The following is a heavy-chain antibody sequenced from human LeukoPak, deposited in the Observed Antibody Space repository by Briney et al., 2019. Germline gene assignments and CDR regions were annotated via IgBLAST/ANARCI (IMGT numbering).Heavy chain of an antibody. CDR2: ITYDGARK. J-gene: IGHJ6*02. CDR3: ARDFYGSGSQSTGMDV. D-gene: IGHD3-10*01. Sequence: PGGSLRLSCAASGFTFSSHVLHWVRQPPGEGLEWLSMITYDGARKYYRDSAQGRFVMSRDNSRNTLYLQMNSLRTEDTAVYFCARDFYGSGSQSTGMDVWGQGTTVIVSS. V-gene: IGHV3-30*09. CDR1: GFTFSSHV.